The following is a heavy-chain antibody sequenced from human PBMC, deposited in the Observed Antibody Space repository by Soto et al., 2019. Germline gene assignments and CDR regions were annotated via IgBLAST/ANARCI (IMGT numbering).Heavy chain of an antibody. CDR2: ISYDGSNK. Sequence: QVQLVESGGGVVQPGRSLRLSCAASGFTFSSYGMHWVRQAPGKGLEWVTVISYDGSNKYYADSVKGRFTISRDNSKNTLYLQMNSLRAEDTAVYYCAKEDRVKRQQLARIWYFDLWGRGTLVTVSS. D-gene: IGHD6-13*01. V-gene: IGHV3-30*18. J-gene: IGHJ2*01. CDR1: GFTFSSYG. CDR3: AKEDRVKRQQLARIWYFDL.